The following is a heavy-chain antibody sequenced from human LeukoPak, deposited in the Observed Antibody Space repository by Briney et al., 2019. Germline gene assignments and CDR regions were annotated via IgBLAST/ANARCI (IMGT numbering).Heavy chain of an antibody. CDR3: AAPTTGYSPSGYYYYYYMDV. J-gene: IGHJ6*03. Sequence: PSETLSLTCTVSGGSISSSSYYWGWIRQPPGKGLEWIGSIYYSGSTYYNPSLKSRVTISVDTSKSQFSLKLSSVTAADTAVYYCAAPTTGYSPSGYYYYYYMDVWGKGTTVTVSS. CDR2: IYYSGST. D-gene: IGHD5-24*01. CDR1: GGSISSSSYY. V-gene: IGHV4-39*07.